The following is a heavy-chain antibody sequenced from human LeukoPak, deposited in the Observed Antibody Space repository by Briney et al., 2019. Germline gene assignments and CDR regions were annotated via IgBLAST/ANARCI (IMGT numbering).Heavy chain of an antibody. CDR1: GFSFRNYD. V-gene: IGHV3-74*01. Sequence: GGSLRLSCAASGFSFRNYDMHWVRQAPGKGLVWVSRINSDGSSTSYADSVKGRFTISRDNAKNTLYLQMNSLRAEDTAVYYCARADGPGGYFDYRGQGTLVTVSS. J-gene: IGHJ4*02. CDR2: INSDGSST. D-gene: IGHD3-10*01. CDR3: ARADGPGGYFDY.